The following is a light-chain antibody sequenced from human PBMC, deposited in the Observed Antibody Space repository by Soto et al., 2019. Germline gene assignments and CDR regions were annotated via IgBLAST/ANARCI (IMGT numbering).Light chain of an antibody. Sequence: QSVLTQPASVSGSPGQSITISCTGTSSDVGSYNLVSWYQQHPGKAPKFMIYEVNKRPSGVSNRFSGSKSGNTASLTISGLQAEGEADYYCTSYAGSNNLVFAGGTKLTVL. CDR2: EVN. CDR3: TSYAGSNNLV. CDR1: SSDVGSYNL. V-gene: IGLV2-23*02. J-gene: IGLJ3*02.